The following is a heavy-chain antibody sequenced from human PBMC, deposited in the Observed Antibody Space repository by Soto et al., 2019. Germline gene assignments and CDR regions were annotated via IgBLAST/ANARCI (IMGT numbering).Heavy chain of an antibody. CDR2: IKSKTNGRTS. Sequence: AVSLRLSCAVAGFTFSNAWMSWVRQSPGKGREWVGRIKSKTNGRTSDYAAPVKGRFTISRDDSRNTVYRKMNSLKTEDTAVYFCTPDFVGSGTYYNVNWFYPWGQGTMVTVSS. V-gene: IGHV3-15*01. CDR1: GFTFSNAW. D-gene: IGHD3-10*01. J-gene: IGHJ5*02. CDR3: TPDFVGSGTYYNVNWFYP.